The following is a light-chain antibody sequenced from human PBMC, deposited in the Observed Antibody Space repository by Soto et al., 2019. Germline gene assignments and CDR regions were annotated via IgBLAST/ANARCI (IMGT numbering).Light chain of an antibody. V-gene: IGKV3-11*01. CDR1: QSVSSY. Sequence: EIVFTQSPATLSFSPGGKATLSCGASQSVSSYLAWYQQKPGQAPRLLIYDASNRATGIPARFSGSGSGTDFTLTISSLEPEDFAVYYCQQRSNWPSFGGGTK. CDR3: QQRSNWPS. CDR2: DAS. J-gene: IGKJ4*01.